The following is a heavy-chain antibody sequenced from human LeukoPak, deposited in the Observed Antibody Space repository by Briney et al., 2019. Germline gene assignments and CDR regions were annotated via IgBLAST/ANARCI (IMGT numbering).Heavy chain of an antibody. J-gene: IGHJ3*02. CDR1: GFTFSSYS. CDR2: ISSSSSYI. V-gene: IGHV3-21*01. CDR3: AREVPAAAFDI. Sequence: GGSLRLSCAASGFTFSSYSMNWVRQAPGKGLEWVSSISSSSSYIYYADSVKGRFTISRDNAKNSLYLQMNSLRAEDTAVYYCAREVPAAAFDIWGQGTMVTVSS. D-gene: IGHD2-2*01.